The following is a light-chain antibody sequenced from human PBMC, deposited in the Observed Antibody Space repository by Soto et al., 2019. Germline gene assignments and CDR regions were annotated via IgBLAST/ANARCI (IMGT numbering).Light chain of an antibody. CDR2: IAS. J-gene: IGKJ5*01. Sequence: EIVLTPSPGTLSLSPGERATLSCRASQSVTHNHLAWYQQKRGQAPRLLIYIASARATGLPGRFSGSGSGTDFTLTISRMEPEDFAVYYCQQYAGSPYTFGQGTRMEIK. V-gene: IGKV3-20*01. CDR3: QQYAGSPYT. CDR1: QSVTHNH.